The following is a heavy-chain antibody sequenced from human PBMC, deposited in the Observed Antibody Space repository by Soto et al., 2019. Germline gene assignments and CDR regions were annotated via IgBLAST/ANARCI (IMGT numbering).Heavy chain of an antibody. CDR1: GFSFSAYE. V-gene: IGHV3-13*01. J-gene: IGHJ6*04. CDR3: ARDGGRGFGTAHYGIDV. D-gene: IGHD3-16*01. CDR2: SGPAGDT. Sequence: PGGSLRLSCAASGFSFSAYEMHWDRQAAGKGLEWVAGSGPAGDTIFPGHVKGRVTISRENAENTLYLQMNSLTAGDTAVYYCARDGGRGFGTAHYGIDVWGKGTRVTVSA.